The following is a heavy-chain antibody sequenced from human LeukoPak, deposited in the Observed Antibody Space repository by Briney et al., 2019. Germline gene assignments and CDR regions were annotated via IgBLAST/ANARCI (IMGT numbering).Heavy chain of an antibody. D-gene: IGHD5-18*01. Sequence: PGGSLRLSCAASGFNFNYYAMSWVRQAPGKGLEWVSGISDNEGRAYYTDSVKGRFTISRDRTKNTVYLQMHNLRADDTAVYFCARHDSFIPYWGQGTPVTVSS. J-gene: IGHJ4*02. CDR2: ISDNEGRA. CDR3: ARHDSFIPY. V-gene: IGHV3-23*01. CDR1: GFNFNYYA.